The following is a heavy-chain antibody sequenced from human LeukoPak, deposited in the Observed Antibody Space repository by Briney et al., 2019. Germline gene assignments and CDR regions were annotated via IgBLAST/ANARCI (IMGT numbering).Heavy chain of an antibody. J-gene: IGHJ4*02. CDR1: GYSFSNYW. D-gene: IGHD6-25*01. Sequence: GESLKISCKGSGYSFSNYWIAWVRQMAGKGLEWMGIIYPGDSDTTYSPSFQGQVTISADKSISTAYVQWSSLKASDTAIYYCARLAAGRYYIDYWGQGNLVTVSS. CDR3: ARLAAGRYYIDY. V-gene: IGHV5-51*01. CDR2: IYPGDSDT.